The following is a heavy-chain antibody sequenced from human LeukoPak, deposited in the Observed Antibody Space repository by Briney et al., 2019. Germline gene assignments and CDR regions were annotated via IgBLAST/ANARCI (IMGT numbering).Heavy chain of an antibody. CDR3: AKDISVTLNYMDV. V-gene: IGHV3-9*01. CDR2: ISWNSGSI. CDR1: GFTFDDFA. Sequence: GGSLRLSCTASGFTFDDFAMHWVRQAPGKGLEWVSGISWNSGSIDYADSVKGRFTISRDNAKNSLFLQMNSLRTEDTALYFCAKDISVTLNYMDVWGKGTTVTISS. J-gene: IGHJ6*03. D-gene: IGHD4-23*01.